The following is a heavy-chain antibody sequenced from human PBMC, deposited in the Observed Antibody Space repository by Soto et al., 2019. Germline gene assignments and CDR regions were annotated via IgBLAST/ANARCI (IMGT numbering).Heavy chain of an antibody. J-gene: IGHJ4*02. CDR2: IDPSGGST. CDR1: GFTFTTYY. Sequence: ASVKVSCKTSGFTFTTYYIHWVRQAPGQGLEWTGMIDPSGGSTTYAQKFQGRITMTSDMSTSTVYMELSSLRSEDTAVYYCARVPYDTTGYYAFWGQGTLVTVS. V-gene: IGHV1-46*01. D-gene: IGHD3-22*01. CDR3: ARVPYDTTGYYAF.